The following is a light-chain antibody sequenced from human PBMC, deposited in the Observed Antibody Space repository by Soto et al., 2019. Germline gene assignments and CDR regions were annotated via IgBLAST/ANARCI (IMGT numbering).Light chain of an antibody. CDR2: GNN. Sequence: QSVLTQPPSVSGAPGQRVTISCTGSSSNIGAGYDVHWYQQLPGTAPKLLIYGNNNRPSGVPDRFSGSKSGTSASRAISGLQAEDEADYYCQSCDSSLSGSFVFGNGTKLTVL. CDR3: QSCDSSLSGSFV. V-gene: IGLV1-40*01. J-gene: IGLJ1*01. CDR1: SSNIGAGYD.